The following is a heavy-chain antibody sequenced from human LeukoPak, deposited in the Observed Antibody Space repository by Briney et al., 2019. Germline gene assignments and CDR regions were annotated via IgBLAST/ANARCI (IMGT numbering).Heavy chain of an antibody. D-gene: IGHD3-3*01. CDR3: ATYYDFWSGYPGGYYFDY. CDR2: ISSSGSTI. CDR1: GFTFSDYY. J-gene: IGHJ4*02. V-gene: IGHV3-11*01. Sequence: SGGSLRLSCAASGFTFSDYYMSWIRQAPGKGLEWVSYISSSGSTIYYADSVKGRFTISRDNAKNSLYLQMNSLRAEDTAVYYCATYYDFWSGYPGGYYFDYWGQGILVTVSS.